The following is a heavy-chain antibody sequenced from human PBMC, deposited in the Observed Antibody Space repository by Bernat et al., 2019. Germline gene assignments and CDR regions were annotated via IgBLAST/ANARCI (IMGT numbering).Heavy chain of an antibody. V-gene: IGHV1-3*01. CDR1: GYTFTSYA. Sequence: GGEGRQGGASVGVCCKASGYTFTSYAMEWVRQAPGQRLEWMGWINAGNGNTKYSQKFQGRVTITRDTSASTAYMVLSSLRSEDTAVYYCSVWCREFFDSWGQGTLVSVSA. J-gene: IGHJ4*02. D-gene: IGHD3-10*01. CDR3: SVWCREFFDS. CDR2: INAGNGNT.